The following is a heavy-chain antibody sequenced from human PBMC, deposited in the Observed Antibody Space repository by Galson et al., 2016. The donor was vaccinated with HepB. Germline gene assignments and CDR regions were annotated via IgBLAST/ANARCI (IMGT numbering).Heavy chain of an antibody. CDR2: IKSKIDGGTT. J-gene: IGHJ4*02. Sequence: SLRLSCAASGLTFSNAWMTWVRQAPGKGLEWVGRIKSKIDGGTTDYAAPVKGRFTISRDDSKKTLYLQMNSLKTEDTAVYYCRMVYAKYYYFDYWGQGTLVTVSS. CDR1: GLTFSNAW. V-gene: IGHV3-15*01. D-gene: IGHD2-8*01. CDR3: RMVYAKYYYFDY.